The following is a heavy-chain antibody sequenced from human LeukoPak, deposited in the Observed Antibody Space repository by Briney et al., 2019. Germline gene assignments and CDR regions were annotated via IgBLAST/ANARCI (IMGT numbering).Heavy chain of an antibody. CDR1: GFTFSSYS. CDR2: ISSSSSYI. D-gene: IGHD1-1*01. CDR3: ARRGSVQLERRTGNWFDP. Sequence: GGSLRLSCAASGFTFSSYSMNWVRQAPGKGLEWVSSISSSSSYIYYADSVKGRFTISRDNAKNSLCLQMNSLRAEDTAVYYCARRGSVQLERRTGNWFDPWGQGTLVTVSS. J-gene: IGHJ5*02. V-gene: IGHV3-21*01.